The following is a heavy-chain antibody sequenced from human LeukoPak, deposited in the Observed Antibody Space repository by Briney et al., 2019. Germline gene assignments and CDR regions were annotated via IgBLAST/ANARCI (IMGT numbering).Heavy chain of an antibody. V-gene: IGHV3-74*01. Sequence: AGGSLRLSCAASGFTFSSYWMHWVRQPPGKGLVWVSRINSDGSSTTYADSVKGRFTISRDNAKNTLYLQMNSLRAEDTAVYYCARGYSYGFFDYWGQGTLDTVSS. CDR1: GFTFSSYW. CDR2: INSDGSST. CDR3: ARGYSYGFFDY. J-gene: IGHJ4*02. D-gene: IGHD5-18*01.